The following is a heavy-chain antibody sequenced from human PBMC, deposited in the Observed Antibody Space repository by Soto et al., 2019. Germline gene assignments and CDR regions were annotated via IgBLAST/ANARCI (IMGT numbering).Heavy chain of an antibody. V-gene: IGHV3-48*01. CDR1: GFTFNNYW. Sequence: GGSLRLSCEVSGFTFNNYWMNWVRQAPGKGLEWVSYISRSSSVIYYADSVKGRFTISRDNAKNSLYLQMNSLRAEDTAVYYCARVERPPTSYYYMDVWGKGTTVTVSS. CDR2: ISRSSSVI. J-gene: IGHJ6*03. CDR3: ARVERPPTSYYYMDV. D-gene: IGHD1-1*01.